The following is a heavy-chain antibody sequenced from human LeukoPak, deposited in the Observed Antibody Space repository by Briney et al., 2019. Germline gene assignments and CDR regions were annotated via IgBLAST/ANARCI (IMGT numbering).Heavy chain of an antibody. J-gene: IGHJ4*02. D-gene: IGHD3-22*01. CDR3: ARTTDDYYDSSGYYYGY. Sequence: SETLSLTCSVYSGSFSGYYWSWIRQPPGKGLERIGEINHSVGTNYNPSLKSRVTMSLDTSKNQFSLKLSSVTAADTAVYYCARTTDDYYDSSGYYYGYWGQGTLVTVSS. V-gene: IGHV4-34*01. CDR2: INHSVGT. CDR1: SGSFSGYY.